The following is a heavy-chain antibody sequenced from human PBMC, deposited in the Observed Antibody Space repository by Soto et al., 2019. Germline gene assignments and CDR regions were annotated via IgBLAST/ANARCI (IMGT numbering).Heavy chain of an antibody. J-gene: IGHJ6*02. CDR2: IRSKANSYAT. CDR3: XXXXXXXYGMDV. V-gene: IGHV3-73*02. Sequence: EVQLVESGGGLVQPGGSLKLSCAASGFTFSGSAMHWVRQASGXGLXWVGRIRSKANSYATAYAASVKGRFTISRDDSKNTAYLQMNSXXTXXXXXYXXXXXXXXXYGMDVWGQGTTVTVSS. CDR1: GFTFSGSA.